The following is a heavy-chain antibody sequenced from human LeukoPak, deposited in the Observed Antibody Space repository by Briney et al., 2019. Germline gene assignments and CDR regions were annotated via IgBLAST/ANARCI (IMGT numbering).Heavy chain of an antibody. CDR3: ARGTGLRFLEWFRAKYYYYGMDV. V-gene: IGHV1-8*01. CDR1: GYTFTSYD. Sequence: ASVKVSCKASGYTFTSYDINWVRQATGQGLEWMGWMNPNSGNTGYAQKFQGRVTMTRNTSISTAYMELSSLRSEDTAVYYCARGTGLRFLEWFRAKYYYYGMDVWGQGTTVTVSS. D-gene: IGHD3-3*01. CDR2: MNPNSGNT. J-gene: IGHJ6*02.